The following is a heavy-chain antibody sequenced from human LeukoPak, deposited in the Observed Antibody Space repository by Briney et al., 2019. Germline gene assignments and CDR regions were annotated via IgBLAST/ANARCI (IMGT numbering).Heavy chain of an antibody. V-gene: IGHV1-18*04. Sequence: ASVKVSCMASGYTFTSYGISWVRQAPGEGLEWTGWISAYNGNTNYAQKLQGRVTMTTDTSTSTAYMELRSLRSDDTAVYCARASGWSTFDYWGQGTLVTVSS. CDR3: ARASGWSTFDY. D-gene: IGHD6-19*01. CDR1: GYTFTSYG. J-gene: IGHJ4*02. CDR2: ISAYNGNT.